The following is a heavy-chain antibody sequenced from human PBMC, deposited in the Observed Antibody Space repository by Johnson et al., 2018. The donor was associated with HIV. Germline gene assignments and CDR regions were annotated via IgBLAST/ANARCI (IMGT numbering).Heavy chain of an antibody. CDR1: GFTFSTYA. V-gene: IGHV3-30-3*01. CDR3: AKAHSGSYSVAFDI. J-gene: IGHJ3*02. Sequence: QMLLVESGGGLVQPGGSLRLSCAASGFTFSTYAMHWVRQAPGTGLEWVTIIYSDGSNKYYADSVKGRFTISRDNSKNMLYLQIHSLRAEDTSLYYCAKAHSGSYSVAFDIWGQGTMVTVSS. D-gene: IGHD1-26*01. CDR2: IYSDGSNK.